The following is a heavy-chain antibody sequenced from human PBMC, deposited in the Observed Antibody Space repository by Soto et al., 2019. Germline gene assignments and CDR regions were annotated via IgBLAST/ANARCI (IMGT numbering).Heavy chain of an antibody. CDR2: IIPIFGTA. Sequence: EASVKVSCKASGGTFSSYAISWVRQAPGQGLEWMGGIIPIFGTANYAQKFQGRVTITADESTSTAYMELSSLRSEDTAVYYCARGDIVVPAATPHYYYYYGMDVWGQGTTVTVSS. D-gene: IGHD2-2*01. J-gene: IGHJ6*02. CDR1: GGTFSSYA. V-gene: IGHV1-69*13. CDR3: ARGDIVVPAATPHYYYYYGMDV.